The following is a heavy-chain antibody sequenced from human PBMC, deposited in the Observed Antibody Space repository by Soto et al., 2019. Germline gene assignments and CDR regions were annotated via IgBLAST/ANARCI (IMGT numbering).Heavy chain of an antibody. V-gene: IGHV3-73*01. D-gene: IGHD3-22*01. CDR3: TRRYYYDSSGYYGFDY. Sequence: EVQLVESGGGLVQPGGSLKLSCAASGFTFSGSAMHWVRQASGKGLEWVGRIRSKANSYATAYAASVKGRFTISRDDSKNTAYLQMNSLKTEDTAVYYCTRRYYYDSSGYYGFDYWGQGTLVTVSS. J-gene: IGHJ4*02. CDR2: IRSKANSYAT. CDR1: GFTFSGSA.